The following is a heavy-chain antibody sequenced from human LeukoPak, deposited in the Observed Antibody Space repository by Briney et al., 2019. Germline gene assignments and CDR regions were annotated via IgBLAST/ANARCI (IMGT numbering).Heavy chain of an antibody. CDR2: IYYSGRT. Sequence: ETLSLTCTVSAGSISSSNYYWGWIRQPPGKGLEWIGSIYYSGRTDYNPSLKSRVTISVNTSKKQFSLKLSSVTAADTAVYYCARGRPDGSGSYYKFDPWGQGTLVTVXX. V-gene: IGHV4-39*01. D-gene: IGHD3-10*01. J-gene: IGHJ5*02. CDR1: AGSISSSNYY. CDR3: ARGRPDGSGSYYKFDP.